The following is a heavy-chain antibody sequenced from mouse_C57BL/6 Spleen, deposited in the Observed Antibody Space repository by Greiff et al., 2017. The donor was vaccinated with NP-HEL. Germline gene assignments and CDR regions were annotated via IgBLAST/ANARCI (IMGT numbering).Heavy chain of an antibody. CDR1: GYTFTSYW. CDR2: INPSSGYT. V-gene: IGHV1-7*01. J-gene: IGHJ4*01. Sequence: QVQLQQSGAELAKPGASVKLSCKASGYTFTSYWMHWVKQRPGQGLEWIGYINPSSGYTKYNQKFKDKATLTADKSSSTAYMQLSSLTYEDSAVYYCARNSPHYDVAMDYWGQGTSVTVSS. CDR3: ARNSPHYDVAMDY. D-gene: IGHD2-4*01.